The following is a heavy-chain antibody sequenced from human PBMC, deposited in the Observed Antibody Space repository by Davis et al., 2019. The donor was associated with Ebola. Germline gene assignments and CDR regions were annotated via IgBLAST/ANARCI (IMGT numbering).Heavy chain of an antibody. CDR1: RGSINSYY. D-gene: IGHD3-10*01. CDR2: IHYSGST. CDR3: ARESFSSGSYYTGYYYYGMDV. J-gene: IGHJ6*02. Sequence: SETLSLTCTVSRGSINSYYWNWIRKPPGKGLEWIGYIHYSGSTHYDPSLKRRVTISVDTSNHQFSLKLNSVTAADTAVYYCARESFSSGSYYTGYYYYGMDVWGQGTTVTVSS. V-gene: IGHV4-59*01.